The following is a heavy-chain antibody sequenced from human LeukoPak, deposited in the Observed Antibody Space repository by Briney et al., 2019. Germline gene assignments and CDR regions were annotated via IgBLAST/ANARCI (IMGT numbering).Heavy chain of an antibody. V-gene: IGHV4-59*01. CDR2: IYYSGST. CDR1: GGSISSYY. CDR3: ARMYYDFWSGYPD. D-gene: IGHD3-3*01. J-gene: IGHJ4*02. Sequence: SETLSLTCTVSGGSISSYYWSWIRQPPGKGLEWIGYIYYSGSTNYNPSLKSRVTISVDTSKNQFSLKLSSVTAADTAVYYCARMYYDFWSGYPDWGQGTLVTVSS.